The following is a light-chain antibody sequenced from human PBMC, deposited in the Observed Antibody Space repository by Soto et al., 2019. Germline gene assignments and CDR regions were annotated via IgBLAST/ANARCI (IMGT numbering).Light chain of an antibody. CDR2: DAS. Sequence: DIQMTQSPSTLSSSVGDRVTITCRASQSISSWLAWYQQKPGKAPKLLIYDASSLESGVPSRFSGSGSGTEFTLTISSLQPDDFATYYCQQYNSYSSLTFGGVTKVEIK. V-gene: IGKV1-5*01. CDR3: QQYNSYSSLT. CDR1: QSISSW. J-gene: IGKJ4*01.